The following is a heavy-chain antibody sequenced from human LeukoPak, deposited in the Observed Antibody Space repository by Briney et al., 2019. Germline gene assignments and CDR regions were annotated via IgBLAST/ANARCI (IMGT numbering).Heavy chain of an antibody. CDR2: IYHSGST. CDR1: GYSISSGYY. Sequence: SETLSLTCTVSGYSISSGYYWGWIRQPPGKGLEWIGSIYHSGSTYYNPSLKSRVTISVDTSKNQFSLKLSSVTAADTAVYYCARGTPSGVDPWGQGTLVTVSS. D-gene: IGHD1-26*01. J-gene: IGHJ5*02. V-gene: IGHV4-38-2*02. CDR3: ARGTPSGVDP.